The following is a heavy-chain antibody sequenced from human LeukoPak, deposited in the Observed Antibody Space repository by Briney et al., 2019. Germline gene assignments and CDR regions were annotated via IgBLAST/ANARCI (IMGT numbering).Heavy chain of an antibody. Sequence: GASVKLSCKASGYTFSSYDINWVRQATGQGLEWMGWMNANSGNTGSAQKFQGRVTMTRNTSISTAYMELSSLRSEDTAVYYCARGHVAAAGGYWGQGTLVPVSS. V-gene: IGHV1-8*01. CDR1: GYTFSSYD. CDR2: MNANSGNT. D-gene: IGHD6-13*01. CDR3: ARGHVAAAGGY. J-gene: IGHJ4*02.